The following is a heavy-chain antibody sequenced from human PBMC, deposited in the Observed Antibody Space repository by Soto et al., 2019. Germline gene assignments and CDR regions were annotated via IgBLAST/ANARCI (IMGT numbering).Heavy chain of an antibody. V-gene: IGHV1-18*01. CDR3: ATQPCTNGVCYTNY. Sequence: ASVKGSCKASGYTFTSYGISWVRQAPGQGLEWMGWISAYNGNTNYAQKLQGRVTMTTDTSTSTAYMELRSLRSDDTAVYYCATQPCTNGVCYTNYWGQGTLVTVSS. J-gene: IGHJ4*02. CDR2: ISAYNGNT. D-gene: IGHD2-8*01. CDR1: GYTFTSYG.